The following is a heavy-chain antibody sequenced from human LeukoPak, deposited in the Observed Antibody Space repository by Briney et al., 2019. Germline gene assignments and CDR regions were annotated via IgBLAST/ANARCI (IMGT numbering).Heavy chain of an antibody. CDR1: GYTFTSYG. D-gene: IGHD1-7*01. Sequence: GASVKVSCKASGYTFTSYGISWVRQAPGQGLEWMGWISAYNGNTNYAQKFQGRVTMTEDTSTDTAYMELSSLRSEDTAVYYCARDNWNYPVTDNLDYWGQGTLVTVSS. V-gene: IGHV1-18*01. J-gene: IGHJ4*02. CDR3: ARDNWNYPVTDNLDY. CDR2: ISAYNGNT.